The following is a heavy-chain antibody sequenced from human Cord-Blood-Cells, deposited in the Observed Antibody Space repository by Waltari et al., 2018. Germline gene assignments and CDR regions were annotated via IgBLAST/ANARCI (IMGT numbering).Heavy chain of an antibody. CDR1: AFSLTTTGVG. J-gene: IGHJ3*02. V-gene: IGHV2-5*02. CDR3: AHYYYDSSGYYEGAFDI. Sequence: QITLKESGPTPVKPTQTLTLTCTFSAFSLTTTGVGVVCIRHPQRKALEWLALIYWDDDKRYSPSLKSRLTITKDTSKNQVVLTMTNMDPVDTATYYCAHYYYDSSGYYEGAFDIWGQGTMVTVSS. CDR2: IYWDDDK. D-gene: IGHD3-22*01.